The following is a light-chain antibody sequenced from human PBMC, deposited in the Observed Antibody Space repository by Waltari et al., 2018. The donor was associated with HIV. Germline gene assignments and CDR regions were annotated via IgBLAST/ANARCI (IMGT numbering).Light chain of an antibody. CDR1: DVGSKR. CDR3: QVWDRNSNHYV. CDR2: YDS. V-gene: IGLV3-21*04. J-gene: IGLJ1*01. Sequence: SYVLTQPPSVSVAPGEPARITCGGSDVGSKRVHGYQQKPGQAPMLVIFYDSDRSSEIPDRFSGFVSGNTATLTISGVEAGDEADYYCQVWDRNSNHYVFGSGTKVTVL.